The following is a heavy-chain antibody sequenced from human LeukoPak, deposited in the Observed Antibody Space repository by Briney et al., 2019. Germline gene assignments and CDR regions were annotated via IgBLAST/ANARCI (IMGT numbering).Heavy chain of an antibody. CDR1: GGSITNTNYY. D-gene: IGHD6-19*01. Sequence: PSETLSLTCTVSGGSITNTNYYWAWIRQPPGEGLEWIGSVYHSGITYYTPSLKSRVSISVDTSKNQFSLKVTSVTAADTAVYYCARDRPIAVAGTPFGYWGQGTLVTVSS. J-gene: IGHJ4*02. CDR2: VYHSGIT. CDR3: ARDRPIAVAGTPFGY. V-gene: IGHV4-39*07.